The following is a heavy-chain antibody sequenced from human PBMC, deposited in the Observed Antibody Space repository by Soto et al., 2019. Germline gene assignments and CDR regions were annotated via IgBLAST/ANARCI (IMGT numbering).Heavy chain of an antibody. CDR2: IWYDGSNK. V-gene: IGHV3-33*01. D-gene: IGHD6-13*01. CDR1: GFTFSSYG. J-gene: IGHJ4*02. CDR3: ARGSQLVLVRYFDY. Sequence: GGSLRLSCAASGFTFSSYGMHWVRQAPGKGLEWVAVIWYDGSNKYYADSVKGRFTISRDNSKNTLYLQMNSLRAEDTAVYYCARGSQLVLVRYFDYWGQGTLVTVSS.